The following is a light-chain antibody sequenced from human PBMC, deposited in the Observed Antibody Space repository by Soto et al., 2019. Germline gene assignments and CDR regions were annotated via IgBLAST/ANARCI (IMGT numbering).Light chain of an antibody. CDR2: EVS. V-gene: IGLV2-8*01. J-gene: IGLJ2*01. CDR3: SSYGGTNSLKV. CDR1: SSDVGGYNY. Sequence: QSVLTQPPSASGSPGQSVTISCTGTSSDVGGYNYVSWYQQHPGKAPKVMMYEVSKRPSGVPDRFSGSKPGNTASLTVSGLQAEDEADYYCSSYGGTNSLKVFGGGTKLTVL.